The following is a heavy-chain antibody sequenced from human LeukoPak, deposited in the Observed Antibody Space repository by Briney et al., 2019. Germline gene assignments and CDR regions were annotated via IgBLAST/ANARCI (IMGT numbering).Heavy chain of an antibody. D-gene: IGHD3-10*01. CDR2: IYYGGST. V-gene: IGHV4-39*01. Sequence: SETLSLTCTVSGGSISSSSYYWGWIRQPPGKGLEWIGSIYYGGSTYYNPSLKSRVTISVDTSKNQFSLKLSSVTAADTAVYYCARQLGITMVRGVPLGDWFDPWGQGTLVTVSS. CDR1: GGSISSSSYY. CDR3: ARQLGITMVRGVPLGDWFDP. J-gene: IGHJ5*02.